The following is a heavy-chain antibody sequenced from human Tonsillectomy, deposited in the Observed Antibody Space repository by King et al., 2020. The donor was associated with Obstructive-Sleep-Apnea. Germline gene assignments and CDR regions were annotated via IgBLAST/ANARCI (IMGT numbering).Heavy chain of an antibody. CDR2: IYFSGNT. D-gene: IGHD3-10*01. CDR1: GGSISSYY. J-gene: IGHJ4*02. Sequence: LQLQESGPGLVKPSETLSLTCTVSGGSISSYYWSWIRQPPGKGLEWIGYIYFSGNTNYNPSLKSRVTISVDTSKNQFSLKLRSVTAADTAVYYCARDRGLEFDYWGQGTLVTVSS. V-gene: IGHV4-59*01. CDR3: ARDRGLEFDY.